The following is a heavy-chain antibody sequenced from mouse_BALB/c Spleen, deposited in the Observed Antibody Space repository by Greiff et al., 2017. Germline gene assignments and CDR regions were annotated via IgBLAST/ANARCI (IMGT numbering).Heavy chain of an antibody. CDR2: IWSGGST. J-gene: IGHJ4*01. CDR1: GFSLTSYG. CDR3: ARGGYYVRFGAMDY. V-gene: IGHV2-4-1*01. D-gene: IGHD2-3*01. Sequence: VQLVESGPGLVQPSQSLSITCTVSGFSLTSYGVHWVRQSPGKGLEWLGVIWSGGSTDYNAAFISRLSISKDNSKSQVFFKMNSLQADDTAIYYCARGGYYVRFGAMDYWGQGTSVTVSS.